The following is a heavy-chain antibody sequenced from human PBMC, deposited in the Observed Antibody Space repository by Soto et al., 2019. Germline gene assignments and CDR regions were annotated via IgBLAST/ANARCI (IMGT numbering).Heavy chain of an antibody. CDR1: GGSFRSYA. J-gene: IGHJ5*02. Sequence: KVSCKACGGSFRSYAISWARQAPGQGLEWMGGIIPIFGTANYAQKFQGRVTITADESTSTAYMELSSLRSEDTAVYYCARDLGPHWFDPWGQGTLVTVSS. V-gene: IGHV1-69*01. CDR2: IIPIFGTA. CDR3: ARDLGPHWFDP.